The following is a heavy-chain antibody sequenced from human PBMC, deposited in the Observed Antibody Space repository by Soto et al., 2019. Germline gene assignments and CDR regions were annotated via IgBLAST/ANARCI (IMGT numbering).Heavy chain of an antibody. J-gene: IGHJ4*02. CDR2: ISGSGGST. CDR3: AKDSMVSQWPPVWYFDY. Sequence: EVQLLESGGGLVQPGGSLRLSCAASGFTFSSYAMSWVRQAPGKGLEWVSAISGSGGSTYYADSVKGRFTISRDNSKNTLYLQMNSLRAEDTAVYYCAKDSMVSQWPPVWYFDYWGQGTLVTVSS. V-gene: IGHV3-23*01. CDR1: GFTFSSYA. D-gene: IGHD6-19*01.